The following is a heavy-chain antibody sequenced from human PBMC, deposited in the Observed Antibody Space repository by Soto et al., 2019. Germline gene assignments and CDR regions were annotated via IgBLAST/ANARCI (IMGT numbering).Heavy chain of an antibody. D-gene: IGHD4-17*01. CDR3: ATNTVTKVDDY. CDR1: GFTFSNFW. CDR2: IKQDGSEK. V-gene: IGHV3-7*03. Sequence: VQLVESGGGLVQPGGSLRLSCEASGFTFSNFWMSWVRQPPGKGLEWVANIKQDGSEKKYVDSVKGRFIISRDNAKNSLSLQMNSLRAEDTAVYYCATNTVTKVDDYWGQGARVTVSS. J-gene: IGHJ4*02.